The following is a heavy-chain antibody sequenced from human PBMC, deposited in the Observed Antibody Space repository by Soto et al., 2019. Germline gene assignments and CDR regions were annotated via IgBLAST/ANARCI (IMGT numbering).Heavy chain of an antibody. CDR2: ISYDGHNK. D-gene: IGHD4-17*01. Sequence: QVQLVESGGGVVQPGGSLRLSCTASGFTFTTFGIHWVRQAPGKGLEWVALISYDGHNKYYSDSVKGRFTISRDNYKKTRSLQMNSLRAEDTAVYYCAKDLQAYGDYNYYYYGMDVWGQGTTVSVSS. J-gene: IGHJ6*02. V-gene: IGHV3-30*18. CDR3: AKDLQAYGDYNYYYYGMDV. CDR1: GFTFTTFG.